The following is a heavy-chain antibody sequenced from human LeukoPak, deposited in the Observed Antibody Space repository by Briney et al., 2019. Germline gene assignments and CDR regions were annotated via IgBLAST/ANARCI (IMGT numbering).Heavy chain of an antibody. V-gene: IGHV4-39*07. CDR3: ARDRPSPRTSHVDTGLFDP. CDR1: GGSISSSSYY. CDR2: IYYSGST. J-gene: IGHJ5*02. Sequence: PSETLSLTCTVSGGSISSSSYYWGWIRQPPGKGLEWIGSIYYSGSTYYNPSLKSRVTISVDASKNQFSLKLSSVTAADTAVYYCARDRPSPRTSHVDTGLFDPWGQGTLVTVSS. D-gene: IGHD5-18*01.